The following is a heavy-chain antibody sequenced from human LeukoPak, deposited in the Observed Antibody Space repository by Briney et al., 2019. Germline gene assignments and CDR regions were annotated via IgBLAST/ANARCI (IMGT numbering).Heavy chain of an antibody. CDR1: RFTFSSYD. V-gene: IGHV3-30*18. J-gene: IGHJ6*03. D-gene: IGHD1-7*01. CDR2: ISYDGDYK. Sequence: GRSLRLSCAASRFTFSSYDMHWVRQAPGKGLEWVAVISYDGDYKYYADSVKGRFTISRDNSNNTLYLQMNSLRAEDTAVYYCAKVDELYYYYMDVWGKGTTVTVSS. CDR3: AKVDELYYYYMDV.